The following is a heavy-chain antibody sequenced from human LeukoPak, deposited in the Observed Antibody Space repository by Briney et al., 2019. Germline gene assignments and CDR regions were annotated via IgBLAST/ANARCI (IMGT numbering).Heavy chain of an antibody. CDR2: INSDGSST. Sequence: GGSLRLSCAASGFTFSSYWMHWVRQAPGKGLVWVSRINSDGSSTSYADSVKGRFTISRDNAKNTLYLQMNSLRVEDTAVYYCARSSNLKDFYGSLNYWGQGTLITVSS. J-gene: IGHJ4*02. V-gene: IGHV3-74*01. D-gene: IGHD3-10*01. CDR3: ARSSNLKDFYGSLNY. CDR1: GFTFSSYW.